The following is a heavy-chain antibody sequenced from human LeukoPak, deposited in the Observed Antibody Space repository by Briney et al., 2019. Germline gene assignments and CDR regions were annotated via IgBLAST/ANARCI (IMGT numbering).Heavy chain of an antibody. CDR1: GGSISSYY. CDR3: ARRSDYSNYEWFDP. CDR2: IYYSGST. D-gene: IGHD4-11*01. V-gene: IGHV4-59*08. J-gene: IGHJ5*02. Sequence: SETLSLTCTVSGGSISSYYWSWIRQPPGKGLEWIGYIYYSGSTNCNPSLKSRVTISVDTSKNQFSLKLSSVTAADTAVYYCARRSDYSNYEWFDPWGQGTLVTVSS.